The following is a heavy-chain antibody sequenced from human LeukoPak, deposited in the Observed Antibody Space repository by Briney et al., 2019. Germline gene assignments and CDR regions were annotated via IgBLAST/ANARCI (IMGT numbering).Heavy chain of an antibody. J-gene: IGHJ3*02. CDR3: AKEFWSDTAGRAFDI. V-gene: IGHV3-30*18. Sequence: PGGSLRLSCAASGFTFSSYGMHWVRQAPGKGLEWVAVISYDGSNKYYADSVKGRFTISRDNSKNTLYLQMNSLRAEDTAVYYCAKEFWSDTAGRAFDIWGQGTMVTVSS. D-gene: IGHD3-3*01. CDR2: ISYDGSNK. CDR1: GFTFSSYG.